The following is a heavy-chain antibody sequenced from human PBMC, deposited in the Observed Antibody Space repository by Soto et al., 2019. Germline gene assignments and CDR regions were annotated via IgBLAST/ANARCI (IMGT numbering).Heavy chain of an antibody. CDR2: IYYSGST. J-gene: IGHJ4*02. CDR1: GGSISSYY. V-gene: IGHV4-59*01. CDR3: ARALGLVPAAADY. Sequence: PSETLSLTCTVSGGSISSYYWSWIRQPPGKGLEWIGYIYYSGSTNYNPSLKSRVTISVDTSKNQFSLKLSSVTAADTAVYYCARALGLVPAAADYWGQGTLVTVSS. D-gene: IGHD2-2*01.